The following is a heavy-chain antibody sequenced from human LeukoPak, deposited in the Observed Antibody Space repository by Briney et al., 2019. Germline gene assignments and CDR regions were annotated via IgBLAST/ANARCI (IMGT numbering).Heavy chain of an antibody. Sequence: GGSLRGSCAASGFTFDDYAMHWVRQAPGKGLEWVSGVSWNSGSVGYADSVKGRFTISRDNAKNSLYLQMNSLRAEDTALYHCAKDVGRLERNPDYWGQGTLVTVSS. CDR2: VSWNSGSV. D-gene: IGHD1-1*01. CDR3: AKDVGRLERNPDY. CDR1: GFTFDDYA. V-gene: IGHV3-9*01. J-gene: IGHJ4*02.